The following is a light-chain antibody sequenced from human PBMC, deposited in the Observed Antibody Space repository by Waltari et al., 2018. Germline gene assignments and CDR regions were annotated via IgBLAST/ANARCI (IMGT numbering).Light chain of an antibody. V-gene: IGLV2-14*01. CDR2: EVS. Sequence: QSALTQPASVSGSPGQSITISCTGTNSDIGSYNFVSWYQQHPNKVPKPVLYEVSNRPSGVSNSFSGSKSGNTAFLTISGLQAEDGAEYYCSSYTKSTTQVFGTGTKVTVL. CDR1: NSDIGSYNF. CDR3: SSYTKSTTQV. J-gene: IGLJ1*01.